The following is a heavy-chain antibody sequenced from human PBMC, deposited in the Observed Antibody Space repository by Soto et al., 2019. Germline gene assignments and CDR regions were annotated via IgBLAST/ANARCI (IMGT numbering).Heavy chain of an antibody. CDR3: LRTRDDYINNGGGVLLA. CDR1: GFSLNTRGMC. D-gene: IGHD4-4*01. Sequence: SGPTLVNPTQTLTLTCSFSGFSLNTRGMCVSWIRQPPGKALEWLARIDWNDDKFYSTSLKTRLTISKDTSNNQVVLTMTNMDPVDTATYYCLRTRDDYINNGGGVLLAWGQGTLVTVSS. J-gene: IGHJ5*02. V-gene: IGHV2-70*17. CDR2: IDWNDDK.